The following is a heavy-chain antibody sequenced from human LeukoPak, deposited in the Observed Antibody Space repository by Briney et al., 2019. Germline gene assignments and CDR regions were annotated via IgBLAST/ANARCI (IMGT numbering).Heavy chain of an antibody. D-gene: IGHD3-10*01. CDR2: INPNSGGT. CDR3: ARVSTMVRGVHAFDI. J-gene: IGHJ3*02. V-gene: IGHV1-2*02. CDR1: GYTFTGYY. Sequence: ASVKVSCKASGYTFTGYYMHWVRQAPGQGLEWMGWINPNSGGTNYAQKFQGRVTMTRDTSISTAYMELSRLRSDDTAVYYCARVSTMVRGVHAFDIWGPGTMVTVSS.